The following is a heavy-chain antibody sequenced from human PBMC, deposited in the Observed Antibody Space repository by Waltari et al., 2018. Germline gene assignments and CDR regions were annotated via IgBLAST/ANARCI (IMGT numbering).Heavy chain of an antibody. Sequence: QVQLQESGPGLVKPSGTLSLTCTVSGGSISSYYWSWIRQPPGKGLEWIGYIYYSGSTNYNPSLKSRVTISVDTSKNQFSLKLSSVTAADTAVYYCARARWELLFGFDYWGQGTLVTVSS. CDR2: IYYSGST. D-gene: IGHD1-26*01. CDR3: ARARWELLFGFDY. CDR1: GGSISSYY. V-gene: IGHV4-59*01. J-gene: IGHJ4*02.